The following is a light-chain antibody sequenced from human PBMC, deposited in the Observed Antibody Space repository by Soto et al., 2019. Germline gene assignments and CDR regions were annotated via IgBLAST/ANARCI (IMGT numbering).Light chain of an antibody. Sequence: EIRMTQSPATLSVSPGDNATLSCRASQSVSSHVVWYQQKPGQAPRLLISDSSTRAPGIPARFSGSGSGTEFTLTISSLQSDDFAVYYCQQCGDCPSFGLGTKVEI. CDR1: QSVSSH. V-gene: IGKV3D-15*01. J-gene: IGKJ1*01. CDR2: DSS. CDR3: QQCGDCPS.